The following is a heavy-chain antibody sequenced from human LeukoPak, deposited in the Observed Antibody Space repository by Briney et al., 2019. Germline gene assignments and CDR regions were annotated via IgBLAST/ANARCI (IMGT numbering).Heavy chain of an antibody. D-gene: IGHD6-13*01. V-gene: IGHV1-2*02. CDR3: ARDQLGIAAAGIY. CDR2: INPNSGGT. Sequence: GASVKVSCKASEYTFTGYYIHWVRQAPGQGLEWMGWINPNSGGTNYAQKFQGRVTMTRDTSISTAYMELSRLRSDDTAVYYCARDQLGIAAAGIYWGQGTLVTVSS. J-gene: IGHJ4*02. CDR1: EYTFTGYY.